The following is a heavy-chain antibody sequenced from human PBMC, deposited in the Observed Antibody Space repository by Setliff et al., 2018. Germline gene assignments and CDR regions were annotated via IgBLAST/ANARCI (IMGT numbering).Heavy chain of an antibody. D-gene: IGHD3-3*01. V-gene: IGHV4-4*02. CDR3: ARMSGFLYMDV. J-gene: IGHJ6*03. CDR1: GGSISSSDW. CDR2: INHRGST. Sequence: SETLSLTCAVSGGSISSSDWWSWVRQPPGKGLEWVGEINHRGSTNYNPSLKSRVTISVDTSKNQFSLKLSSVTAADTAVYYCARMSGFLYMDVWGRGTTVTVSS.